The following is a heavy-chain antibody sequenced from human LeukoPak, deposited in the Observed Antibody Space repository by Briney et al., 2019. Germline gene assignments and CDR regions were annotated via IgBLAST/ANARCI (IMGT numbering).Heavy chain of an antibody. V-gene: IGHV3-30-3*01. Sequence: PGGSLRLSCAASGFTFSSYAMHWVRQAPGKGLEWVAVISYDGSNKHYADSVKGRFTISRDNSKNTLYLQMNSLRAEDTGVYYCASAGTPFDYWGQGTLVTVSS. CDR1: GFTFSSYA. D-gene: IGHD6-19*01. CDR2: ISYDGSNK. J-gene: IGHJ4*02. CDR3: ASAGTPFDY.